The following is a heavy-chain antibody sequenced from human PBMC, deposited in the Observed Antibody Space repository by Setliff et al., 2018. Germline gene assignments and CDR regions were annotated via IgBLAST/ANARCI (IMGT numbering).Heavy chain of an antibody. V-gene: IGHV1-18*01. J-gene: IGHJ4*02. Sequence: ASVKVSCKTSGYTFISYGISWVRQAPGQGLEWMGWISGYNGNTDYAQNFQGRVTMTTDTSTSTAYIELRSLRSDDTAVYYCARVPRLEWLLPTFDSWGQGTLVTVSS. CDR2: ISGYNGNT. D-gene: IGHD3-3*01. CDR1: GYTFISYG. CDR3: ARVPRLEWLLPTFDS.